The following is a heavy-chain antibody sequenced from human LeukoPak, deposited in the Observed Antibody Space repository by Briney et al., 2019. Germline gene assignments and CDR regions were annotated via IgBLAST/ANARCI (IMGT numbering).Heavy chain of an antibody. J-gene: IGHJ3*02. CDR3: ATAIEVGVHPGEFGAFDI. D-gene: IGHD3-10*01. V-gene: IGHV4-61*05. CDR1: GGSISSSNYY. Sequence: PSETLSLTCTVSGGSISSSNYYWGRIRQSPGKGLEWIGYIYYSGSTDYNPSLKSRVTISVDTSKIQFSLSLSSVTAADTAMYYCATAIEVGVHPGEFGAFDIWGQGTMVTVSS. CDR2: IYYSGST.